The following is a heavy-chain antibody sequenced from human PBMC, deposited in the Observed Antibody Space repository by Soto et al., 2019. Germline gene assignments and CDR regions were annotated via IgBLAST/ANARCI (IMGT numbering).Heavy chain of an antibody. V-gene: IGHV3-53*01. D-gene: IGHD3-10*01. CDR2: IYSGGYT. J-gene: IGHJ4*02. CDR3: APTRGGGGY. CDR1: GFTVSNNY. Sequence: EVQLVESGGGLIQPGGSLRLSCAVSGFTVSNNYMSWVRQAPGKGLEGVSVIYSGGYTAYGDSVKGRFTISRDNSKNTLYLKVNSVGPDDPAVYSGAPTRGGGGYWGQGTLVTVSS.